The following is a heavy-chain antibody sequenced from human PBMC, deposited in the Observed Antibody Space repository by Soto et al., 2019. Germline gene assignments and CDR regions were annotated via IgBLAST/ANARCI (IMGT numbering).Heavy chain of an antibody. J-gene: IGHJ4*02. CDR3: ARDVDADFRTDFDY. V-gene: IGHV1-58*02. D-gene: IGHD4-17*01. CDR1: GFTFTSSA. CDR2: IVVGSGNT. Sequence: ASVKVSCKASGFTFTSSAMQWVRQARGQRLEWIGWIVVGSGNTNYAQKFQERVTISRDNAENSVYLEMDSLRAEDTALYYCARDVDADFRTDFDYWGRGTLVTVSS.